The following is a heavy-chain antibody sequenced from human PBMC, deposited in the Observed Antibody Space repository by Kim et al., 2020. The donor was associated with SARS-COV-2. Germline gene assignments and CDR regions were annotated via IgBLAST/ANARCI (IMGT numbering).Heavy chain of an antibody. J-gene: IGHJ3*02. CDR2: ISWNSGSI. Sequence: GGSLRLSCAASGFTFGDYAMHWVRQAPGKGLEWVSGISWNSGSIGYADSVKGRFTISRDNAKNSLYLQMNSLRAEDTALYYCVKIHPATTPCAYSSSWPCAFDIWGQGTMVTVSS. CDR3: VKIHPATTPCAYSSSWPCAFDI. V-gene: IGHV3-9*01. CDR1: GFTFGDYA. D-gene: IGHD6-13*01.